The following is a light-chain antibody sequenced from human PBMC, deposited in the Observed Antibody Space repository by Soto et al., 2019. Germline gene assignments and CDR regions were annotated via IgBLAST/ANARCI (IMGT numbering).Light chain of an antibody. CDR1: NSDVGGYNY. J-gene: IGLJ2*01. CDR3: SSYTRSSTLYVV. CDR2: DVS. Sequence: QSALTQPASVSGSPGQSITISCTGTNSDVGGYNYVSWYQQHPGKAPKLRIYDVSNRPSGVSNRFSGSKSGNTASLTISGLQAEDEDDYYCSSYTRSSTLYVVFGGGTKLTVL. V-gene: IGLV2-14*01.